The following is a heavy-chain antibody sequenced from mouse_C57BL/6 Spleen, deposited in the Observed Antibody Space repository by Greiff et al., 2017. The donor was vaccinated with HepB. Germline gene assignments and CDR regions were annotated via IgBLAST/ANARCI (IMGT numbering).Heavy chain of an antibody. D-gene: IGHD1-1*02. CDR1: GFTFSDFY. CDR2: SRNKANDYTT. V-gene: IGHV7-1*01. J-gene: IGHJ4*01. CDR3: ARLLWDAMDY. Sequence: EVKVVESGGGLVQSGRSLRLSCATSGFTFSDFYMEWVRQAPGKGLEWIAASRNKANDYTTEYSASVKGRFIVSRDTSQSILYLQMNALGAEDTAIYYCARLLWDAMDYWGQGTSVTVSS.